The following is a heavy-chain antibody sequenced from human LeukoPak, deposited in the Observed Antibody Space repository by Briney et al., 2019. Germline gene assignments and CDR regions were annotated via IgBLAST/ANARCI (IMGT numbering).Heavy chain of an antibody. CDR2: INPNSGGT. Sequence: ALVKVSCKASGYTFTGYYMHWVRQAPGQGLEWRGWINPNSGGTNYAQKFQGRVTMTRDTSISTAYMELSRLRSDDTAVYYCARSYSSSSPWFDPWGQGTLVTVSS. V-gene: IGHV1-2*02. CDR3: ARSYSSSSPWFDP. CDR1: GYTFTGYY. D-gene: IGHD6-6*01. J-gene: IGHJ5*02.